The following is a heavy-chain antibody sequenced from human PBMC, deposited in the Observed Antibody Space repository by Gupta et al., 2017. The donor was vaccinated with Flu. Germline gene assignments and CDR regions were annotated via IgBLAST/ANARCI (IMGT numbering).Heavy chain of an antibody. V-gene: IGHV1-2*06. CDR3: ARGCTSCPFDY. Sequence: QVQLVQSGADVKKPGASVKVSCKSSGDPFIDYYIHWLRQAPGQGLEWMGRINCNSGATVYAHNFQGRVTMTRDTSISTAYLDLSRLTSDDTAVYFCARGCTSCPFDYWGQGTLVTVSS. D-gene: IGHD2-2*01. CDR2: INCNSGAT. J-gene: IGHJ4*02. CDR1: GDPFIDYY.